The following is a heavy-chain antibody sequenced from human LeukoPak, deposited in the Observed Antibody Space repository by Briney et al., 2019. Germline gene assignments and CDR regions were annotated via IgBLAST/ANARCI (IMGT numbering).Heavy chain of an antibody. CDR3: ARPVGTVAAQYDAFDI. D-gene: IGHD6-19*01. CDR1: GYSFTSYW. J-gene: IGHJ3*02. Sequence: GESLKVSCKGSGYSFTSYWIGWVRQMPGKGLEWMGIIYPGDSDTRYSPSFQGQVTISADQSISTAYLHCSSPKASDTAMYYCARPVGTVAAQYDAFDIWGQGTMVTVSS. V-gene: IGHV5-51*01. CDR2: IYPGDSDT.